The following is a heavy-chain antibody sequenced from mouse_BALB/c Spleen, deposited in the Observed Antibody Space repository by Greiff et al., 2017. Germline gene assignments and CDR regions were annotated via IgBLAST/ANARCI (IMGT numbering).Heavy chain of an antibody. D-gene: IGHD4-1*01. V-gene: IGHV5-6*01. CDR3: ARNWDWFAY. Sequence: EVKLMESGGDLVKPGGSLKLSCAASGFTFSSYGMSWVRQTPDKRLEWVATISSGGSYTYYPDSVKGRFTISRDNAKNTLYLQMSSLKSEDTAMYYCARNWDWFAYWGQGTLVTVSA. J-gene: IGHJ3*01. CDR2: ISSGGSYT. CDR1: GFTFSSYG.